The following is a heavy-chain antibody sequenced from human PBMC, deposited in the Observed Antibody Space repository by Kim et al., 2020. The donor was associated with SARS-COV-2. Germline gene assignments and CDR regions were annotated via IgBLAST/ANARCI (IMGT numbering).Heavy chain of an antibody. V-gene: IGHV1-24*01. CDR3: ATDRAVTTAFDY. CDR1: GYTLTELS. J-gene: IGHJ4*02. Sequence: ASVKVSCKVSGYTLTELSMHWVRQAPGKGLEWMGSFDPEDGETIYAQKFQGRVTMTEDTSTDTAYMELRSLRSEDMAIYYCATDRAVTTAFDYWGQGTLV. D-gene: IGHD4-17*01. CDR2: FDPEDGET.